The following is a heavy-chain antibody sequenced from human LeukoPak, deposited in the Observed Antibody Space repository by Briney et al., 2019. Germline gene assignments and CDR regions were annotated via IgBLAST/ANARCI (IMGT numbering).Heavy chain of an antibody. J-gene: IGHJ4*02. CDR3: AKDRIGYCSSTSCYTFDY. CDR2: IRYDGSNK. Sequence: GGSLRLSCAASGLTFSSYGMHWVRQAPGKGLEWVAFIRYDGSNKYYADSVKGRFTISRDNSKNTLYLQMNSLRAEDTAVYYCAKDRIGYCSSTSCYTFDYWGQGTLVTVSS. V-gene: IGHV3-30*02. CDR1: GLTFSSYG. D-gene: IGHD2-2*02.